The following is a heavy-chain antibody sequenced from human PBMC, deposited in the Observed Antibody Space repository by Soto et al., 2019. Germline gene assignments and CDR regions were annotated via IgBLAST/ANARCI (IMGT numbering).Heavy chain of an antibody. V-gene: IGHV4-34*01. CDR1: GGSFSGYY. CDR2: INHRGST. CDR3: ARTSRFAY. J-gene: IGHJ4*02. Sequence: QVQLQQWGAGLLKPSETLSLTCAVYGGSFSGYYWSWVRQPPGKGLEWIGEINHRGSTNYNPSLKSRVTISVDTSKNQFSLQLSSVTAADTAVYYCARTSRFAYWGQGTLVTVSS. D-gene: IGHD6-6*01.